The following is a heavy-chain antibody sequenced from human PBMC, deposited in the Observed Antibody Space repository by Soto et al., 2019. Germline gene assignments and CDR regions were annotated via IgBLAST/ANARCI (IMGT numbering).Heavy chain of an antibody. Sequence: EVQLLESGGGLVQPGGSLRLSCAASGFTFSSYGMSWVRQAPGKGLEWVSAISSSGGSAYYADSVKGRFTTSRDNSKNPLSLQMNSLRAEDTAVYYCARGATSPSDWGQGALVTVSS. CDR1: GFTFSSYG. CDR2: ISSSGGSA. J-gene: IGHJ4*02. CDR3: ARGATSPSD. V-gene: IGHV3-23*01.